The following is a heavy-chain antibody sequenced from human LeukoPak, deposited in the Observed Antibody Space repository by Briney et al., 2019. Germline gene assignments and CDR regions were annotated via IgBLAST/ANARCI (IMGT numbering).Heavy chain of an antibody. D-gene: IGHD3-16*01. CDR2: IYYSGST. CDR3: ARQGADYFYYYIDV. Sequence: PSETMSLTCSVSGGSISSNSFYCGWIRQPPGKGLEWTGSIYYSGSTFYNSSLESRVSLSVDMSKNQLSLKLTAMTAADTAVYYCARQGADYFYYYIDVWGEGTAVAVSS. V-gene: IGHV4-39*01. J-gene: IGHJ6*03. CDR1: GGSISSNSFY.